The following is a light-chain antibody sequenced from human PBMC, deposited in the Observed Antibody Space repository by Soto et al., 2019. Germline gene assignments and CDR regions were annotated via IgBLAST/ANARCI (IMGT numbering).Light chain of an antibody. CDR2: KAS. V-gene: IGKV1-5*03. CDR3: QQYNTYGSWT. Sequence: DIQMTQSPSTLSASVGDRVTITCRASQSISGWLAWYQQNPGKAPKLLIYKASTLESGVPSRFSGSGSGTEFTLTISSLQPDDFATYYCQQYNTYGSWTFCQATKVEIK. J-gene: IGKJ1*01. CDR1: QSISGW.